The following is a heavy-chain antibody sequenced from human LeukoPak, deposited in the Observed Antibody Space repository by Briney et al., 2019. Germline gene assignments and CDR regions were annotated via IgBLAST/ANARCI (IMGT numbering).Heavy chain of an antibody. V-gene: IGHV4-34*01. CDR1: GGSLTTHW. D-gene: IGHD3-10*01. CDR2: INHSGHT. J-gene: IGHJ4*02. Sequence: PSETLFLTCAVYGGSLTTHWWTWIRQSAGRGLEWVGEINHSGHTNYNPSFESRLTVSIDKSKNQFSLRLSSVTAADTAIYYCARGRVYFRDLTSLRGVIPFDSWGQGTPVIVSS. CDR3: ARGRVYFRDLTSLRGVIPFDS.